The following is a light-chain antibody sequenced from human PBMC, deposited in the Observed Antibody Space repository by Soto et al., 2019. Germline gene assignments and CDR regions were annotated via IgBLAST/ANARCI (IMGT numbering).Light chain of an antibody. CDR2: DAS. V-gene: IGKV3-15*01. Sequence: EIVMTQSPATLSVSPGERAALSCRASQSVSSNFAWYQQKPGQAPRLLIYDASTRATGIAARISGSGSGTDFTLHISSLQSEDFAVYYYQQYNNWPYTFGQGTKLEIK. CDR3: QQYNNWPYT. CDR1: QSVSSN. J-gene: IGKJ2*01.